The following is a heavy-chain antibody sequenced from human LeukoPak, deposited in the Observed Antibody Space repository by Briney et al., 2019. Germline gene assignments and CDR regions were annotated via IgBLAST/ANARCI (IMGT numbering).Heavy chain of an antibody. CDR3: ASQNYDILTGYYGGDAFDI. Sequence: PSETLSLTCAVYGGSFSGYYWSWIRQPPGEGLEWIGEINHSGSTNYNPSLKSRVTISVDTSKNQFSLKLSSVTAADTAVYYCASQNYDILTGYYGGDAFDIWGQGTMVTVSS. D-gene: IGHD3-9*01. J-gene: IGHJ3*02. V-gene: IGHV4-34*01. CDR1: GGSFSGYY. CDR2: INHSGST.